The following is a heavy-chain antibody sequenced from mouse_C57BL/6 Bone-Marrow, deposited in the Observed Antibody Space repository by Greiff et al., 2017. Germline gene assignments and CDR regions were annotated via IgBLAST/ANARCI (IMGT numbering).Heavy chain of an antibody. CDR3: AREGGPHYYAMDY. Sequence: EVMLVESGGGLVKPGGSLKLSCAASGFTFSDYGMHWVRQAPEKGLEWVAYISSGSSTIYYADTVKGRFTITRDNAKNTLFLQMTSLRSEDAAMYYCAREGGPHYYAMDYWGQGTSVTVSS. D-gene: IGHD1-1*02. J-gene: IGHJ4*01. CDR1: GFTFSDYG. V-gene: IGHV5-17*01. CDR2: ISSGSSTI.